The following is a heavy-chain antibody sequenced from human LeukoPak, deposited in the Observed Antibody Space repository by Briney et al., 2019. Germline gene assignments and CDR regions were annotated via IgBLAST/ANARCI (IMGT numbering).Heavy chain of an antibody. Sequence: GGSLRLSCAASGFTFSSYGMHWVRQAPGEGLEWVAFIRYDGSNKYYADSVKGRFTISRVNSKNTLYLQMNSLRAEDTAVYYCAKGMTTGPRSVYHYMDVWGKGTTVTVSS. J-gene: IGHJ6*03. CDR1: GFTFSSYG. CDR2: IRYDGSNK. D-gene: IGHD4-17*01. CDR3: AKGMTTGPRSVYHYMDV. V-gene: IGHV3-30*02.